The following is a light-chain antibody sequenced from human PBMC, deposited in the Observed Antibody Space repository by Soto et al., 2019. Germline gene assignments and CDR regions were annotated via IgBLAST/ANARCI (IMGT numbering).Light chain of an antibody. J-gene: IGKJ4*01. CDR1: ESISNY. CDR3: QQSYSTPLT. Sequence: DIRMTQSPSSLSASVGDRVTITCRASESISNYLNWYQQKPGKAPKLLIYAASSLQRGVSSRFSGSGSGTDFTLTITSLQPEDFAAYYCQQSYSTPLTFGGGTKVEIK. CDR2: AAS. V-gene: IGKV1-39*01.